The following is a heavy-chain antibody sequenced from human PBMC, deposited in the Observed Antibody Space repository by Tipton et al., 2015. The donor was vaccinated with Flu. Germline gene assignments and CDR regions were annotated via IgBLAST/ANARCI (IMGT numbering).Heavy chain of an antibody. CDR1: GGSINSGGYY. CDR2: IHRTGGT. V-gene: IGHV4-39*07. Sequence: TLSLTCTVSGGSINSGGYYWTWIRQPPGKGLQWIGSIHRTGGTHYNPSLSSRVTIAVDTSKNQFYLRLTSVTAADTAVYYCARRDYSNYVSEPKNWFDPWGQGTLVAVSS. D-gene: IGHD4-11*01. CDR3: ARRDYSNYVSEPKNWFDP. J-gene: IGHJ5*02.